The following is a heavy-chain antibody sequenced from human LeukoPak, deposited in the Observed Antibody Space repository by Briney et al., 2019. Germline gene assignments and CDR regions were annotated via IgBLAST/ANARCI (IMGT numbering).Heavy chain of an antibody. J-gene: IGHJ5*02. CDR3: ARMRGIPAAPTTWFDP. V-gene: IGHV4-59*01. D-gene: IGHD2-2*01. CDR1: GGSISSYY. CDR2: IYYSGST. Sequence: SETLSLTCTVSGGSISSYYWSWIRQPPGKGLEWIGYIYYSGSTNYNPSLKSRVTISVDTSKNQFSLKLSSVTAADTAVYYCARMRGIPAAPTTWFDPWGQGTLVTVS.